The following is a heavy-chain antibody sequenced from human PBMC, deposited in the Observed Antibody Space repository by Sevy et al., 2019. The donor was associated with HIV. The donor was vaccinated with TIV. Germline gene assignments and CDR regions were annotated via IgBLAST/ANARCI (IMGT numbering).Heavy chain of an antibody. Sequence: GGSLRLSCAASGFTFSSYSMTWVRQAPGKGLEWVSYIRSGSSTIYYADSVKGRFTISRDNATNSLYLQMNSLRAEDAAVLYCARVVDGNWCDPWGQGTLVTVSS. CDR1: GFTFSSYS. V-gene: IGHV3-48*01. D-gene: IGHD6-6*01. J-gene: IGHJ5*02. CDR2: IRSGSSTI. CDR3: ARVVDGNWCDP.